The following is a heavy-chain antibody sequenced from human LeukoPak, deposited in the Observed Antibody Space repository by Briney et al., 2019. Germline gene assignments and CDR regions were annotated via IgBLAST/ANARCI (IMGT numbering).Heavy chain of an antibody. J-gene: IGHJ3*02. CDR2: ISYDGSNK. D-gene: IGHD3-22*01. Sequence: GRPLRLSCAASGFTFSSYVMHWVRQAPGKGLEWVAVISYDGSNKYYADSVKGRFTISRDNSKNTLYLQMNSLRAEDTAVYYCARDSGATYYYDSSGAFDIWGQGTMVTVSS. V-gene: IGHV3-30*03. CDR1: GFTFSSYV. CDR3: ARDSGATYYYDSSGAFDI.